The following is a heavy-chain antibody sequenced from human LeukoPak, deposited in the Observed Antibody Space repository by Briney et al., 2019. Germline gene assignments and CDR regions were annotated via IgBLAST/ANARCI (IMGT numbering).Heavy chain of an antibody. CDR1: GGTFISYA. J-gene: IGHJ1*01. Sequence: SVKVSFKASGGTFISYAISWVRQAPGQGLEWMGRIIPIFGIANYAQKFQGRVTITADKSTSTAYMELSSLRSEDTAVYYCASVLAVAGSEYFQHWGQGTLVTVSS. D-gene: IGHD6-19*01. CDR3: ASVLAVAGSEYFQH. V-gene: IGHV1-69*04. CDR2: IIPIFGIA.